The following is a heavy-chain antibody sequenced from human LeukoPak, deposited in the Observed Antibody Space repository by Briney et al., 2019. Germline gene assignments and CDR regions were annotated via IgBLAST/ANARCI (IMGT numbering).Heavy chain of an antibody. D-gene: IGHD2-8*02. CDR3: TRRAGGNLYDLDN. J-gene: IGHJ4*02. Sequence: GGSLRLSCVASGFTLSNYVMSRVRQAPGKGLEWVSGVSGGGFDTYYTDSVKGRFTISRDNSKNMVYLQMNSLRAEDTAVYYCTRRAGGNLYDLDNWGQGTLVTVSS. V-gene: IGHV3-23*01. CDR2: VSGGGFDT. CDR1: GFTLSNYV.